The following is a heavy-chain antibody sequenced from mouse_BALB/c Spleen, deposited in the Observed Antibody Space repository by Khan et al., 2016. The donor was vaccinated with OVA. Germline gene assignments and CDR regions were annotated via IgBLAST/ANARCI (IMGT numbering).Heavy chain of an antibody. Sequence: EVQLQESGPGLVKPSQSLSLTCSVTGYSITSGYYWNWIRQFPGNKLEWMGYIRYDGNNNYSPSLKNRISITRDTSKNQFFLRLNSVTTEDTATYDCERDYFGSSWYFDVGGAGTTVTVSS. CDR2: IRYDGNN. D-gene: IGHD1-1*01. CDR1: GYSITSGYY. V-gene: IGHV3-6*02. CDR3: ERDYFGSSWYFDV. J-gene: IGHJ1*01.